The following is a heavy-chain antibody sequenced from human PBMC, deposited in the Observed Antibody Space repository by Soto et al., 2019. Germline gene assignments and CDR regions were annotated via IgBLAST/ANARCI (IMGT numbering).Heavy chain of an antibody. V-gene: IGHV4-31*03. CDR1: GGSISSGDYY. CDR2: IYYSGST. D-gene: IGHD3-22*01. CDR3: PRAHYSYDSSGYFHY. J-gene: IGHJ4*02. Sequence: SETLSLTCTVSGGSISSGDYYWSWIRQHLGKGLEWIGYIYYSGSTYYNPSPKSRVTISVYTSKNQFSLKLSSVTAADTAVYYCPRAHYSYDSSGYFHYWAQGSLVTVSS.